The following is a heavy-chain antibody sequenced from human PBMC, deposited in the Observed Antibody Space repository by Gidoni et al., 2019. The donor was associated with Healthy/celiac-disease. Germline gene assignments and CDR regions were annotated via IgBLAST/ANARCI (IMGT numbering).Heavy chain of an antibody. CDR3: ARDPQGYGGAFDI. D-gene: IGHD4-17*01. CDR1: GFTVSSNY. CDR2: IYSGGST. J-gene: IGHJ3*02. Sequence: EVQLVESGGGLVQPGGSLRLSCADSGFTVSSNYMSCVRQAPGKGLEWVSVIYSGGSTYYADSVKGRFTISRDNSKNTLYLQMNSLRAEDTAVYYCARDPQGYGGAFDIWGQGTMVTVSS. V-gene: IGHV3-66*02.